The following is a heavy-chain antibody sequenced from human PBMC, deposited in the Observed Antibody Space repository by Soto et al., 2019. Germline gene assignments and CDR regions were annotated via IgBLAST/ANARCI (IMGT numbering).Heavy chain of an antibody. V-gene: IGHV4-4*07. CDR2: IYTSGST. D-gene: IGHD5-12*01. Sequence: PSETLSLTCTVSGGSISSYYWSWIRQPAGKGLEWIGRIYTSGSTNYNPSLKSRVTMSVDTSKNQFSLKLSSVTAADTAVYYCASVDIVATPNGGYYYLGLHVWGQGTTVTVSS. CDR3: ASVDIVATPNGGYYYLGLHV. CDR1: GGSISSYY. J-gene: IGHJ6*02.